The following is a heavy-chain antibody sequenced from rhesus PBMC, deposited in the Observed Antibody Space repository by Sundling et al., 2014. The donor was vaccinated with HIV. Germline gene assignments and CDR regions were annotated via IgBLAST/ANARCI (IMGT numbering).Heavy chain of an antibody. Sequence: EVQLVESGGGLVQPGGSLRLSCAASGFTFSSYGMTWVRQAPGKGLEWVSAISSASSYIYYADSVKGRLTISRDNAKNSLSLQMNSLRAEDTAVYYCTRWANCYDGSCGLDSWGQGVVVTVSS. CDR2: ISSASSYI. J-gene: IGHJ6*01. D-gene: IGHD2-2*01. CDR3: TRWANCYDGSCGLDS. V-gene: IGHV3-136*01. CDR1: GFTFSSYG.